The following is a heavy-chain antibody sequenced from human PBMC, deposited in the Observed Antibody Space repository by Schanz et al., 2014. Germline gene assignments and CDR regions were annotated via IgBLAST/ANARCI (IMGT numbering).Heavy chain of an antibody. D-gene: IGHD5-18*01. J-gene: IGHJ3*02. CDR3: ARVALPGYSSPRDAFDI. Sequence: EVQLAESGGGLVQPGGSLRLSCAASGFTFSGFWMTWVRQAPGKGLEWVSVISWNSGTIGYADSVKGRFTISRDNAKNSLYLQMNSLRAEDTALYYCARVALPGYSSPRDAFDIWGQGTMVTVSS. V-gene: IGHV3-9*01. CDR1: GFTFSGFW. CDR2: ISWNSGTI.